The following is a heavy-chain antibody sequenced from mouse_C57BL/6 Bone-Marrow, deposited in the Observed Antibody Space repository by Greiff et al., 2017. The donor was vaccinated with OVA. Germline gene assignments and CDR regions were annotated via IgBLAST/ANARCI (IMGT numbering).Heavy chain of an antibody. CDR3: ARTGVSFDS. CDR2: IYPRSGNT. J-gene: IGHJ2*01. CDR1: GYTFTSYG. Sequence: VKVVESGAELARPGASVKLSCKASGYTFTSYGISWVKQRTGQGLEWIGEIYPRSGNTYYNEKFKGKATLTADKSSSKAYMGIRSLTAEDSAVYFCARTGVSFDSWGHGTTLTVSS. V-gene: IGHV1-81*01.